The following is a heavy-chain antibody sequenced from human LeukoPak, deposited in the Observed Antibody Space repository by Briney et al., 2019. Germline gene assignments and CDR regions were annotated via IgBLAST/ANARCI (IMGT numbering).Heavy chain of an antibody. CDR1: GFTFSSYS. J-gene: IGHJ6*04. V-gene: IGHV3-53*01. CDR3: ARSNFDWLLQYYYGMDV. Sequence: GGSLRLSCAASGFTFSSYSMNWVRQAPGKGLEWVSVIYSGGSTYYADSVKGRFTISRDNSKNTLYLQMNSLRAEDTAVYYCARSNFDWLLQYYYGMDVWGKGTTVTVSS. D-gene: IGHD3-9*01. CDR2: IYSGGST.